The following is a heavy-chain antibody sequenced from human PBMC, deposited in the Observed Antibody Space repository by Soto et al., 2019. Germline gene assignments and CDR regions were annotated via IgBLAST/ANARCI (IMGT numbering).Heavy chain of an antibody. J-gene: IGHJ6*03. V-gene: IGHV1-8*01. CDR2: MNPNSGNT. CDR1: GYTFTSYD. Sequence: ASVKVSCKASGYTFTSYDINWVRQATGQGLEWMGWMNPNSGNTGYAQKFQGRVTMTRNTSISTAYMELSSLGSEDTAVYYCARDSYYYYYYYMDVWGKGTTVTVSS. CDR3: ARDSYYYYYYYMDV.